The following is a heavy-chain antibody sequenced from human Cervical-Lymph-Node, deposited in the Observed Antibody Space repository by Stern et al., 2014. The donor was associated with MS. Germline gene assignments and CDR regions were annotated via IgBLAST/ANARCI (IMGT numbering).Heavy chain of an antibody. J-gene: IGHJ4*02. CDR2: IIPLFGTT. CDR3: VRDQGGIAAS. D-gene: IGHD6-13*01. V-gene: IGHV1-69*18. Sequence: VHLVESGAEVKKPGSSMKVSCKASGGTFSSLEISWVRQAPGQGPEWLGTIIPLFGTTNYAQKVQGRVTIVADESTNTVNMELSSLKSEDTAVYYCVRDQGGIAASWGQGTLVTVSS. CDR1: GGTFSSLE.